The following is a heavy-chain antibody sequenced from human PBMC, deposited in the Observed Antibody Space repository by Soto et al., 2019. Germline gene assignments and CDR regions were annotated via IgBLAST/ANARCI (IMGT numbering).Heavy chain of an antibody. V-gene: IGHV4-59*01. J-gene: IGHJ6*02. Sequence: SETLSLTCTVSGGSISSYYWSWIRQPPGKGLEWIGYIYYSGSTNYNPSLKSRVTISVDTSKNQFSLKPSSVTAADTAVYYCARGRDRATYYGMDVWGQGTTVTVSS. CDR3: ARGRDRATYYGMDV. CDR2: IYYSGST. CDR1: GGSISSYY. D-gene: IGHD1-26*01.